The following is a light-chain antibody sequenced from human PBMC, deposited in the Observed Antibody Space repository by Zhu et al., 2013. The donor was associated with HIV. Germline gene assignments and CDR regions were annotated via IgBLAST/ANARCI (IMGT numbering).Light chain of an antibody. CDR3: QQHNAYPLT. CDR1: QGINNH. J-gene: IGKJ3*01. CDR2: GAS. V-gene: IGKV1-16*01. Sequence: DVQMSQSPSSLSAFVGDKVTITCRASQGINNHLAWFQQKPGKAPKSLIYGASSLHSGVPSRFSGSGSGTDFTLTISSLQPDDIATYYCQQHNAYPLTFGPGTKIEI.